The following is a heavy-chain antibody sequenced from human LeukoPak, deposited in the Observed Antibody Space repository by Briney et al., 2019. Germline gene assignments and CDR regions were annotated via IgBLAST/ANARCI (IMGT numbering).Heavy chain of an antibody. D-gene: IGHD2-2*02. V-gene: IGHV4-4*02. J-gene: IGHJ4*02. Sequence: PSETLSLTCAVSGGSISSSNWWSWVRQPPGQGLEWIGEIYHSGSTNYNPSLKSRVTISVDKSKNQFSLKLSSVTAADTAVYYCARDTIDCSSTSCYTGFDYWGQGTLVTVSS. CDR1: GGSISSSNW. CDR2: IYHSGST. CDR3: ARDTIDCSSTSCYTGFDY.